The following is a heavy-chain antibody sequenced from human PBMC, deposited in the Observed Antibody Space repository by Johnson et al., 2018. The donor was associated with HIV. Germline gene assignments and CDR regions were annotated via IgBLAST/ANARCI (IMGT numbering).Heavy chain of an antibody. J-gene: IGHJ3*02. V-gene: IGHV3-66*01. D-gene: IGHD6-13*01. CDR3: ARRRYSTSWQEAFDI. CDR2: IYSGGST. CDR1: GFTVSSNY. Sequence: VQLVESGGGLVQPWGSLRLSCAASGFTVSSNYMSWVRQAPGKGLEWVSVIYSGGSTYYAESGKGRFTISRANSKNTLYLQKNSLTAEDMAVYYCARRRYSTSWQEAFDIWGRGTMVTVSS.